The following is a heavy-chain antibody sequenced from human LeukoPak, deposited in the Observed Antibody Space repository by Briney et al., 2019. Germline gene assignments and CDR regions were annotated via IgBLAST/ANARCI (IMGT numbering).Heavy chain of an antibody. CDR1: GGSISSGSYY. Sequence: TLSLTCTVSGGSISSGSYYWSWIRQPAGKGLEWIGRIYTSGSTNYNPSLKSRVTISVDTSKNQFSLKLSSVTAADTAVYYCADGVVITKWGQGTLVTVSS. D-gene: IGHD3-22*01. V-gene: IGHV4-61*02. CDR3: ADGVVITK. CDR2: IYTSGST. J-gene: IGHJ4*02.